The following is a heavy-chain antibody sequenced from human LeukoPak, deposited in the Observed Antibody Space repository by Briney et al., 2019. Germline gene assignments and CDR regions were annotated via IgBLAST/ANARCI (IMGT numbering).Heavy chain of an antibody. D-gene: IGHD3-16*01. V-gene: IGHV1-46*01. CDR3: ERDFRATFGGVMASAFDY. J-gene: IGHJ4*02. CDR2: TNPSGGST. CDR1: GYTFTSYY. Sequence: ASVKVSCKASGYTFTSYYMHWVRQAPGQGLEWMGITNPSGGSTSYAQKFQGRVTMTRDTSTSTVYMELRSLRSEDTAVYYCERDFRATFGGVMASAFDYWGQGTLVTVSP.